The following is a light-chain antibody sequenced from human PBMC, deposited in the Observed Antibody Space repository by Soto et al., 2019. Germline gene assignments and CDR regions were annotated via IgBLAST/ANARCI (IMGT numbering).Light chain of an antibody. V-gene: IGKV1-5*01. J-gene: IGKJ1*01. CDR2: DAS. CDR3: QQYTFYST. Sequence: DIQMTQSPSTLSASVEDRVTITCRASQSISNRLAWYQQKPGKAPELLIFDASSLVGGAPSRFSGSGSETEFTLTICSLQPDDFATYYCQQYTFYSTFGQGTKVE. CDR1: QSISNR.